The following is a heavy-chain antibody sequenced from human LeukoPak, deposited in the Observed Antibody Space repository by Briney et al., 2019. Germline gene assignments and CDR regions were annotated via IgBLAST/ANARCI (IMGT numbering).Heavy chain of an antibody. CDR2: IYYSGST. CDR1: GGSISSYY. J-gene: IGHJ4*02. V-gene: IGHV4-59*01. Sequence: SETLSLTCTVSGGSISSYYWSWIRQPPGKGLEWIGYIYYSGSTNYNPSLKSRVTISVDTSKNQFPLKLSSVTAADTAVYYCARSTAALVMIFDYWGQGTLVTVSS. D-gene: IGHD6-6*01. CDR3: ARSTAALVMIFDY.